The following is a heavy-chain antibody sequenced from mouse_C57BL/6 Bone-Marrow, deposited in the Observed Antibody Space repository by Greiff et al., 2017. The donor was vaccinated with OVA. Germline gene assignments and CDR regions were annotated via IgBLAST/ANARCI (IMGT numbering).Heavy chain of an antibody. Sequence: VQLQQPGAELVKPGASVKMSCKASGYTFTSYWITWVKQRPGQGLEWIGDIYPGSGSTNYNEKFKSKATLTVDTSSSTAYMQLSSLTSEDSAVYYCAREGIYYYGSSPYYFDYWGQGTTLTVSS. CDR1: GYTFTSYW. CDR3: AREGIYYYGSSPYYFDY. V-gene: IGHV1-55*01. D-gene: IGHD1-1*01. CDR2: IYPGSGST. J-gene: IGHJ2*01.